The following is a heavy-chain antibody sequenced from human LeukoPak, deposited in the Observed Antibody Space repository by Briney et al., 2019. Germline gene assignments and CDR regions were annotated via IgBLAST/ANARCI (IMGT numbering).Heavy chain of an antibody. J-gene: IGHJ4*02. V-gene: IGHV3-23*01. D-gene: IGHD5-18*01. Sequence: GGSLRLSCEASGFAFSSYAMSWVRQAPGKGLEWVSGITGSSDRTYYADSVKGRFTISGDNSKNTLYLQMNSLRVEDTAIYYCAKDRWNTAMAHFDYWGQGTLVTVSS. CDR1: GFAFSSYA. CDR2: ITGSSDRT. CDR3: AKDRWNTAMAHFDY.